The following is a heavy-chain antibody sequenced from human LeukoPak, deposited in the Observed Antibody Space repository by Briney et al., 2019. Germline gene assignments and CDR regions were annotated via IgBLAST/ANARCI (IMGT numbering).Heavy chain of an antibody. CDR3: AGDWGGLTYYYDSSGADY. J-gene: IGHJ4*02. Sequence: GGSLRLSCAASGFTFSSYSMNWVRQAPGKGLEWVSYISSSSSTIYYADSVKGRFTISRDNAKNSLYLQMNSLRAEDTAVYYCAGDWGGLTYYYDSSGADYWGQGTLVTVSS. V-gene: IGHV3-48*01. CDR2: ISSSSSTI. D-gene: IGHD3-22*01. CDR1: GFTFSSYS.